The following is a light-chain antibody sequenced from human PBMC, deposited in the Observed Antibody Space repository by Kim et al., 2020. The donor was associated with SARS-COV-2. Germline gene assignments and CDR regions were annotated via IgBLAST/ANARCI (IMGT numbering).Light chain of an antibody. CDR1: HIGSKS. J-gene: IGLJ2*01. CDR3: QVWDSSSDHVV. Sequence: APGKTARITCGGNHIGSKSVHWYQQKPGPAPVLVIYYDSDRPSGIPERFSGSNSGNTATLTISRVEAGDEADYYCQVWDSSSDHVVFGGGTQLTVL. CDR2: YDS. V-gene: IGLV3-21*04.